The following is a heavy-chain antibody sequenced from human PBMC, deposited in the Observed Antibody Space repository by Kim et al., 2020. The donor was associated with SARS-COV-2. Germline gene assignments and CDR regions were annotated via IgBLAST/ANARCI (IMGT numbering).Heavy chain of an antibody. CDR3: TTNWVVATNRFPPNDY. CDR1: GFTFSNAW. CDR2: IKSKTDGGTT. J-gene: IGHJ4*02. Sequence: GGSLRLSCAASGFTFSNAWMSWVRQAPGKGLEWVGRIKSKTDGGTTDYAAPVKGRFTISREESKHTLYLQMNSLKTEDTAVYYCTTNWVVATNRFPPNDYWGQGTLVTVSS. D-gene: IGHD5-12*01. V-gene: IGHV3-15*01.